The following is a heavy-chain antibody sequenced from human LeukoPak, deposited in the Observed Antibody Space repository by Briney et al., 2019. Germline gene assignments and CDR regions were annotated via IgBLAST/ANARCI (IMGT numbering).Heavy chain of an antibody. D-gene: IGHD3-9*01. J-gene: IGHJ2*01. V-gene: IGHV4-34*01. Sequence: PSETLSLTCAVYGGSFSGYYWSWIRQPPGKGLEWIGEINHSGSTNYNPSLKSRVTISVDTSKNQFSLKLSSVTAADTAVYYCARGQDYDILTGYYPSYFDLWGRGTLVTVSS. CDR1: GGSFSGYY. CDR3: ARGQDYDILTGYYPSYFDL. CDR2: INHSGST.